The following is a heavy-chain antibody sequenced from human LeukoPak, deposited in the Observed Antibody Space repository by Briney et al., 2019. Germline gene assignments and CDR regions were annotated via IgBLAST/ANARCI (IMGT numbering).Heavy chain of an antibody. CDR2: IIPIFGTA. V-gene: IGHV1-69*06. CDR3: ARLYYYDSSGYYAFDP. D-gene: IGHD3-22*01. Sequence: SVKVSCKASGYTFTSYYMHWVRQAPGQGLEWMGGIIPIFGTANYAQKFQGRVTITADKSTSTAYMELSSLRSEDTAVYYCARLYYYDSSGYYAFDPWGQGTLVTVSS. J-gene: IGHJ5*02. CDR1: GYTFTSYY.